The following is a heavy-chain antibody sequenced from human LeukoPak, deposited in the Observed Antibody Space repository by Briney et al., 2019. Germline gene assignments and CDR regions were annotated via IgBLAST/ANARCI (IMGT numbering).Heavy chain of an antibody. CDR2: IYSGGST. CDR3: ASGVWVQEHYFDY. CDR1: GFTVSSNY. Sequence: PGGSLRLSCAASGFTVSSNYMSWVRQAPGKGLEWVSVIYSGGSTYYADSVKGRFTISRDNSRNTLYLQMNSLRAEDTAVYFCASGVWVQEHYFDYWGQGTLVTVSS. V-gene: IGHV3-66*01. J-gene: IGHJ4*02. D-gene: IGHD1-1*01.